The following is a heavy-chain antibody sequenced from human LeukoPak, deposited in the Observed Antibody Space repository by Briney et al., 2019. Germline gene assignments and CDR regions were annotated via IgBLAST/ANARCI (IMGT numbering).Heavy chain of an antibody. Sequence: SETLSLTCTVSGGSISSGSYYWSWIRQPAGKGLEWIGRIYTSGSTNYNPSLMSRVSISVDTSKNQFSLKLSSVTAADTAVYYCARGLATAGDYYYGMDAWGQGTTVTVS. CDR2: IYTSGST. CDR3: ARGLATAGDYYYGMDA. V-gene: IGHV4-61*02. CDR1: GGSISSGSYY. J-gene: IGHJ6*02. D-gene: IGHD5-12*01.